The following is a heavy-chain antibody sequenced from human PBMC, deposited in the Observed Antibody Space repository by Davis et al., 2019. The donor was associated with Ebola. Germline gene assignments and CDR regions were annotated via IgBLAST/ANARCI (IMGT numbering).Heavy chain of an antibody. J-gene: IGHJ4*02. CDR1: GFTFSNFW. V-gene: IGHV3-7*01. CDR3: ARETVNCGGDCIDY. D-gene: IGHD2-21*02. CDR2: IKQDGSDK. Sequence: PGGSLRLSCAASGFTFSNFWMTWVRQAPGKGLEWVANIKQDGSDKNYVDSVKGRFTVSRDNTNNLLYLQMNSLRADDTAVYYCARETVNCGGDCIDYWGQGSLVTVSS.